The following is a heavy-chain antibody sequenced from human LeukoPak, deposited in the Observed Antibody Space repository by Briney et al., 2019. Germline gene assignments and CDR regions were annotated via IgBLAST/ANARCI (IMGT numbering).Heavy chain of an antibody. CDR3: ARDPLSSSSWSFDY. Sequence: AETLSLTCTVSGGSISSYYWNWVRQPPGKGLEWVGYIYYSGSTNYNPSLKSGVTISVDTSKNQFSLKLSSVTAADTAVYYCARDPLSSSSWSFDYWGQGTLVTVSS. J-gene: IGHJ4*02. D-gene: IGHD6-13*01. CDR1: GGSISSYY. V-gene: IGHV4-59*01. CDR2: IYYSGST.